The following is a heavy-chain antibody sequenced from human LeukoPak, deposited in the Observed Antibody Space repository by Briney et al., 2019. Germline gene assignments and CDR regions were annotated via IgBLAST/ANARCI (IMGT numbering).Heavy chain of an antibody. CDR2: TRYDGSNK. CDR3: ARRAGDYSHPYDY. V-gene: IGHV3-30*02. CDR1: GFTFSSYG. D-gene: IGHD3-22*01. Sequence: GGSLRLSCAASGFTFSSYGMYWVRQAPGKGLEWVAFTRYDGSNKYYADSVKGRFTISRDNSKNTLYLKMNSLRAEDTAMYYCARRAGDYSHPYDYWGQGTLVTVSS. J-gene: IGHJ4*02.